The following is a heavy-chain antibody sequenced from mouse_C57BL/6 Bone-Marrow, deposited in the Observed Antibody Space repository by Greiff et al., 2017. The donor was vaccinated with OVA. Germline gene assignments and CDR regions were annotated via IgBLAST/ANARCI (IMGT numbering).Heavy chain of an antibody. D-gene: IGHD2-2*01. CDR2: IYPRSGNT. CDR1: GYTFTSYG. V-gene: IGHV1-81*01. Sequence: VQLVESGAELARPGASVKLSCKASGYTFTSYGISWVKQRTGQGLEWIGEIYPRSGNTYYNEKFKGKATLTADKSSSTAYMELRSLTSEDSAVYFCARRRTIYYGYDWYFDVWGTGTTVTVSS. CDR3: ARRRTIYYGYDWYFDV. J-gene: IGHJ1*03.